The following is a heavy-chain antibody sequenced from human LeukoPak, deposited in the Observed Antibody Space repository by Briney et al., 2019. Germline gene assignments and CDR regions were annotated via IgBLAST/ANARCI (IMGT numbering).Heavy chain of an antibody. V-gene: IGHV4-34*01. J-gene: IGHJ5*02. Sequence: SETLSLTCAVYGGSFSGYYWSWIRQPPGKGLEWIGEINHSGSTNYNPSLKSRVTISVDTSKNQFSLKLSSVTAADTAVYYCARAPGSGYYYMYNWFDPWGQGTLVTVSS. CDR3: ARAPGSGYYYMYNWFDP. CDR2: INHSGST. CDR1: GGSFSGYY. D-gene: IGHD3-22*01.